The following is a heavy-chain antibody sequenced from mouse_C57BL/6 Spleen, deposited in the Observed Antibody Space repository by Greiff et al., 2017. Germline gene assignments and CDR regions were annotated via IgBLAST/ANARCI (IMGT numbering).Heavy chain of an antibody. Sequence: QVHVKQSGAELVRPGTSVKMSCKASGYTFTNYWIGWAKQRPGHGLEWIGDIYPGGGYTNYNEKFKGKATLTADKSSSTAYMQFSSLTSEDSAIYYCAREVGSNYDYFDYWGQGTTLTVSS. CDR2: IYPGGGYT. D-gene: IGHD2-5*01. CDR1: GYTFTNYW. J-gene: IGHJ2*01. V-gene: IGHV1-63*01. CDR3: AREVGSNYDYFDY.